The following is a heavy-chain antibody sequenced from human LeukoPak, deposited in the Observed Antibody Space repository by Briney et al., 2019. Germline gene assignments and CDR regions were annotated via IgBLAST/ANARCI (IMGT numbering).Heavy chain of an antibody. CDR1: DYTFTSYD. Sequence: ASVKVSCKAFDYTFTSYDINWVRQATGQGLEWMGWMNPNSGNTGYAQKFQGRVTMTRNTSISTAYMELSSVRSEDTAVYYCARGRDSSGWLLDDYWGQGTLVTVSS. J-gene: IGHJ4*02. CDR2: MNPNSGNT. V-gene: IGHV1-8*01. CDR3: ARGRDSSGWLLDDY. D-gene: IGHD6-19*01.